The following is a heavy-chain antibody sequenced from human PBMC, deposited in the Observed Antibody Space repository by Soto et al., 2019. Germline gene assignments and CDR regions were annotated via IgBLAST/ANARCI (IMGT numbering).Heavy chain of an antibody. CDR2: IYYSGST. Sequence: PSETLSLTCTVSGGSISSYYWSWIRQPPGKGLEWIGYIYYSGSTNYNPSLKSRVTISVDTSKNQFSLKLSSVTAADTAVYYCARDLSVAGTNYYYGMDVWGQGTTVTVS. V-gene: IGHV4-59*01. CDR3: ARDLSVAGTNYYYGMDV. D-gene: IGHD6-19*01. J-gene: IGHJ6*02. CDR1: GGSISSYY.